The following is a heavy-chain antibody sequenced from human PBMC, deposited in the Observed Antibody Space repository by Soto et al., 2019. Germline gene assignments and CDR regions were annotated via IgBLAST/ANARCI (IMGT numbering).Heavy chain of an antibody. CDR3: ARNGWGYPDYYMDV. J-gene: IGHJ6*03. V-gene: IGHV3-21*01. D-gene: IGHD3-16*02. CDR1: GFTFSTYS. Sequence: PGGSLRLSCAASGFTFSTYSMNWVRQAPGMGLECVSSISSSSSYIYYADSVKGRFTISRDNAKNSLYLQMNSLRAEDTAIYYCARNGWGYPDYYMDVWGKGTTVTVSS. CDR2: ISSSSSYI.